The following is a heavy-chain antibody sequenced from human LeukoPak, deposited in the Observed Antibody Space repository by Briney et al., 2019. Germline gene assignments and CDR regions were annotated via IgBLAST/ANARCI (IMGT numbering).Heavy chain of an antibody. Sequence: PSETLPLTCTVSGGPITSYYWSWIRQPAGKGLEWIGRIDTNGNTNYNPSLKSRVTMSVDTSKNQFSLWLSSVTAADTAVYYCARSPSSGQRYFDDWGQGTLVTVSS. D-gene: IGHD6-19*01. V-gene: IGHV4-4*07. CDR1: GGPITSYY. J-gene: IGHJ4*02. CDR3: ARSPSSGQRYFDD. CDR2: IDTNGNT.